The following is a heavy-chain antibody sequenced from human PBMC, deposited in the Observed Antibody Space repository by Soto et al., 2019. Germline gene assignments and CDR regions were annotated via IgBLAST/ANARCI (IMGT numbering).Heavy chain of an antibody. CDR1: GFSFSSYG. V-gene: IGHV3-33*01. D-gene: IGHD1-26*01. CDR2: IWNDGSNK. Sequence: QVHLVESGGGVVQPGRSLRLSCAASGFSFSSYGMHWVRQAPGKGLEWVTVIWNDGSNKYYADSVKGRFTISRDNSKNTLYLQLNSLRAEDTAVYYCARDARWDLQQGVYSSYGMDVRGQGTTVTVSS. J-gene: IGHJ6*02. CDR3: ARDARWDLQQGVYSSYGMDV.